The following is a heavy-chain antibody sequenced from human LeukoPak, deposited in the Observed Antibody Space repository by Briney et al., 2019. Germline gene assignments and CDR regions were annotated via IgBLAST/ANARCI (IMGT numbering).Heavy chain of an antibody. V-gene: IGHV4-30-2*01. J-gene: IGHJ3*02. CDR1: GGSISSGGYS. CDR3: ARGGVGDTVTTGEALDI. Sequence: SETLSLTCAVSGGSISSGGYSWSWIRQPPGKGLEWIGYIYHSGSTYYNPSLKSRVTISVDRSKNQFSLKLSSVTAADTAVYYCARGGVGDTVTTGEALDIWGQGTMVTVSS. CDR2: IYHSGST. D-gene: IGHD4-17*01.